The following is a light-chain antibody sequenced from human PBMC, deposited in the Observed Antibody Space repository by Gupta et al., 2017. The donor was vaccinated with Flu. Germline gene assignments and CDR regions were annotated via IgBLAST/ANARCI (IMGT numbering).Light chain of an antibody. CDR1: QSVLYSSNNKNY. J-gene: IGKJ2*03. Sequence: DIVMTQSPDSLAVSLGERATINCKSSQSVLYSSNNKNYLAWYQQKPGQPPKLLIFWASTRESGVPYRFSGSGSGTDFTLTISSLQAEDVAVYYCQQYYSTWRSFGQGTKLEIK. CDR3: QQYYSTWRS. V-gene: IGKV4-1*01. CDR2: WAS.